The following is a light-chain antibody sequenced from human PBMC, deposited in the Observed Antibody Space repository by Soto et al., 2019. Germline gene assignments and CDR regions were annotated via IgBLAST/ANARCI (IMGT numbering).Light chain of an antibody. Sequence: DVQTTQSPSTLSASVGDRVTMTCRASEFISDWLAWYQQKPGQAPKLLIYDASTLESGVPGRFSGSGVGTHFTLTISGLQPEDFATYHCQHYNSYSRAFGQGTKVDIK. J-gene: IGKJ1*01. CDR1: EFISDW. V-gene: IGKV1-5*01. CDR3: QHYNSYSRA. CDR2: DAS.